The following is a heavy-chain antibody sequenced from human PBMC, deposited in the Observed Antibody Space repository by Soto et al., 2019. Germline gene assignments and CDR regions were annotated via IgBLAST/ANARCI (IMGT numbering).Heavy chain of an antibody. J-gene: IGHJ4*02. CDR1: GFTFSSYW. V-gene: IGHV3-23*01. CDR3: AKDPRGTTDPIDC. D-gene: IGHD1-7*01. CDR2: ISGSGGAK. Sequence: PGGSLRISCAASGFTFSSYWMSWVRQAPGKGLEWVSDISGSGGAKYYEDSVKGRFTISRDNSKNTLYLQMNSLRAEDTAVYYSAKDPRGTTDPIDCWGQGTLVTVSS.